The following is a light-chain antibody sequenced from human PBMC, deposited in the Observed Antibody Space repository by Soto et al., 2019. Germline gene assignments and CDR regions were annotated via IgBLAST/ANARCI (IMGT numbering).Light chain of an antibody. CDR2: DAS. J-gene: IGKJ4*01. CDR1: QSVSSY. Sequence: EIVLTQSPATLSLSPGERATLSCRASQSVSSYLAWYQQKPGQAPRLLIYDASNMATGIPARFSGSGSGKDFTLTISSLEPEDFAVYYCQQRSNWPLTFGGGTKVEIK. V-gene: IGKV3-11*01. CDR3: QQRSNWPLT.